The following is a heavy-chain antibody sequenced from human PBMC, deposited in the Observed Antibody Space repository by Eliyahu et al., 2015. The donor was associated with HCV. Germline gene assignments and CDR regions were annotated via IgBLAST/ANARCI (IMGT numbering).Heavy chain of an antibody. CDR3: ARATIAAAGPAGGGPVTDRSTEYYYYYGMDV. CDR2: INHSGSX. V-gene: IGHV4-34*01. Sequence: QVQLQQWGAGLLKPSETLSLTCAVYGGSFSGYYWSWIRQPPGXGLGWIGEINHSGSXNYNPSLKSRVTISVDTSKNQFSLKLSSVTAADTAVYYCARATIAAAGPAGGGPVTDRSTEYYYYYGMDVWGQGTTVTVSS. J-gene: IGHJ6*02. CDR1: GGSFSGYY. D-gene: IGHD6-13*01.